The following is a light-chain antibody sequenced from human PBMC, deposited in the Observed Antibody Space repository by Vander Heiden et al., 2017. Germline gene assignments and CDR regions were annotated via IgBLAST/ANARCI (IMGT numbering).Light chain of an antibody. V-gene: IGLV3-25*03. CDR2: KDS. Sequence: SSELTPPPSVSVSPGQTARITCSGDALPKQYAYWYQQKPGQDPVLVIYKDSERPSGIPERFSGSSSGTTVTLTISGVQAEDEADYYCQSADSSGTYWVFGGGTKLTVL. J-gene: IGLJ3*02. CDR1: ALPKQY. CDR3: QSADSSGTYWV.